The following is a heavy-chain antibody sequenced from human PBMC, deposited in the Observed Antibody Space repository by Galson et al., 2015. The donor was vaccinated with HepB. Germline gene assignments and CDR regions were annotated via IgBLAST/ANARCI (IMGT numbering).Heavy chain of an antibody. J-gene: IGHJ4*02. V-gene: IGHV1-69*13. D-gene: IGHD3-16*02. Sequence: SVKVSCKASGGTFSSYAISWVRQAPGQGLEWMGGIIPIFGTANYAQKFQGRVTITADESTSTAYMELSSLRSEDTAVYYCARTYYDYVWGSYRSAGLFDYWGQGTLVTVSS. CDR2: IIPIFGTA. CDR3: ARTYYDYVWGSYRSAGLFDY. CDR1: GGTFSSYA.